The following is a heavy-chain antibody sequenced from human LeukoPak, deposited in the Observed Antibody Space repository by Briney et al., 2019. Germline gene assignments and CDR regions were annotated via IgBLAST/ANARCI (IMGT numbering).Heavy chain of an antibody. J-gene: IGHJ6*02. CDR2: ISFSGDTI. CDR3: ARRLPYYGMDV. D-gene: IGHD5-18*01. V-gene: IGHV3-48*03. Sequence: GGSLRLSCAASGFTFSSYEMNWVRQAPGKGLEWVLKISFSGDTIHNADSVKGRFTTSRDDAKNLLYLQMNSLRAEDTAVYYCARRLPYYGMDVWGQGTTVTVSS. CDR1: GFTFSSYE.